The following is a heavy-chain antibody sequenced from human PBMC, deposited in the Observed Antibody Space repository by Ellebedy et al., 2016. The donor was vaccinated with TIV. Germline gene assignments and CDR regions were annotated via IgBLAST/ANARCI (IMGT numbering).Heavy chain of an antibody. CDR1: GFTFSSYG. CDR3: AKDQGWLVLLSYFDY. D-gene: IGHD6-19*01. J-gene: IGHJ4*02. CDR2: IRYDGSNK. Sequence: GGSLRLSCAASGFTFSSYGMHWVRQAPGKGLEWVAFIRYDGSNKYYADSVKGRFTISRDNSKNTLYLQMNSLRAEDTAVYYCAKDQGWLVLLSYFDYWGQGTLVTVSS. V-gene: IGHV3-30*02.